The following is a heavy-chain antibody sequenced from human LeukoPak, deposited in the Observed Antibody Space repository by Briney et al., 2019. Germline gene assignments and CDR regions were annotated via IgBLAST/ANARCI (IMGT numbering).Heavy chain of an antibody. CDR1: GGSISSGSYY. D-gene: IGHD3-10*01. Sequence: PSETLSLTCTVSGGSISSGSYYWSWIRQPAGKGLEWIGRIYTSGSTNYNPSLKSRVTIPVDTSKNQFSLKLSSVTAADTAVYYCAQVRGGPGGGDAFDIWGQGTMVTVSS. CDR2: IYTSGST. J-gene: IGHJ3*02. V-gene: IGHV4-61*02. CDR3: AQVRGGPGGGDAFDI.